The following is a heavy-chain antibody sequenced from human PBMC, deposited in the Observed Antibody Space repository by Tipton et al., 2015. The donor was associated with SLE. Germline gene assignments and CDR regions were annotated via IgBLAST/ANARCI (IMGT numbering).Heavy chain of an antibody. Sequence: TLSLTCTVSGGSISSSSYYWGWIRQPPGMGLEWIGTISYSGSTFYNPSLKSRVTMFVDTSKNQFSLKVDSVTAADTAVYYCARLVDSPSKKPDDFWSGYWTMADYWGQGTLVAVSS. CDR1: GGSISSSSYY. D-gene: IGHD3-3*01. V-gene: IGHV4-39*01. CDR2: ISYSGST. CDR3: ARLVDSPSKKPDDFWSGYWTMADY. J-gene: IGHJ4*02.